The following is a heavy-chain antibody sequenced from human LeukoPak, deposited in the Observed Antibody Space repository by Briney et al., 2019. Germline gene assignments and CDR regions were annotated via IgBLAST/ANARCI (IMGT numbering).Heavy chain of an antibody. Sequence: GRSLRLSCAASGFTSSSNAMHWVRQAPGKGLEWVAVISYDGSNKYYADSVKGRFTISRDNSKNTLYLQMNSLRAEDTAVYYCARGLDYYFDCWGQGTLVTVSS. CDR1: GFTSSSNA. CDR2: ISYDGSNK. D-gene: IGHD3-9*01. CDR3: ARGLDYYFDC. J-gene: IGHJ4*02. V-gene: IGHV3-30-3*01.